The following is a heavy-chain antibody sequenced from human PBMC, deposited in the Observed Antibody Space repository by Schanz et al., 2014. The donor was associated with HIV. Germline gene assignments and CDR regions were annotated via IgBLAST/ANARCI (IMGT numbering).Heavy chain of an antibody. J-gene: IGHJ4*02. CDR1: GFTFNNYA. D-gene: IGHD3-3*01. CDR2: IKQDGSEK. Sequence: EVQLLEFGGGLVRPGESLRLSCLASGFTFNNYAMSWVRQAPGKGLEWVANIKQDGSEKYYVDSVKGRFTISRDNAKNSLYLQMNSLRAEDTAVYYCAKRIIFGVVFPANFDYWGQGTLVTVSS. CDR3: AKRIIFGVVFPANFDY. V-gene: IGHV3-7*03.